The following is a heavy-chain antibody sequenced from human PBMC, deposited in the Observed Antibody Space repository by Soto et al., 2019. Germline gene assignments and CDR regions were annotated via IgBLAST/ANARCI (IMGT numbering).Heavy chain of an antibody. D-gene: IGHD3-22*01. CDR2: ISSSSSTI. CDR1: GFTFSSYS. CDR3: ARDSYYYGSSGYYYFDY. Sequence: LRPSCAASGFTFSSYSMNWVRQAPGKRLEWVSYISSSSSTIYYADSVKGRFTISRDNAKNSLYLQMNSLRDEDTAVYYCARDSYYYGSSGYYYFDYWGQGTLVTVSS. J-gene: IGHJ4*02. V-gene: IGHV3-48*02.